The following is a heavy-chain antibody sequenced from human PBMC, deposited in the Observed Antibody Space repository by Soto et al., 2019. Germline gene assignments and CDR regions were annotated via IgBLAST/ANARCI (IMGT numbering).Heavy chain of an antibody. D-gene: IGHD6-19*01. CDR3: AQTTGWPGFDF. Sequence: SETLSLTCTASGASVSSYYWSWIRQPPGKGLEWIGHIYNGGRTNYNPSLKGRVIISVDMSNNQFSLKLTSVTAADTAVYYCAQTTGWPGFDFWGQGALVTVSS. V-gene: IGHV4-59*02. J-gene: IGHJ4*02. CDR2: IYNGGRT. CDR1: GASVSSYY.